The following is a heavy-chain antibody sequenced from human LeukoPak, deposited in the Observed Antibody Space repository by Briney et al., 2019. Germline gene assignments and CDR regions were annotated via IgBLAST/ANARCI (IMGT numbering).Heavy chain of an antibody. CDR3: AKDATAVPGTVYMDV. Sequence: PGGSLRLSCAASGFTVSSNYMSWVRQAPGKGLEWVSVIYSGGYTYYADSVKGRFTISRDNAKNSVYLQMTSLRAEDTALYCCAKDATAVPGTVYMDVWGKGTTVTISS. CDR1: GFTVSSNY. V-gene: IGHV3-66*01. CDR2: IYSGGYT. D-gene: IGHD6-13*01. J-gene: IGHJ6*03.